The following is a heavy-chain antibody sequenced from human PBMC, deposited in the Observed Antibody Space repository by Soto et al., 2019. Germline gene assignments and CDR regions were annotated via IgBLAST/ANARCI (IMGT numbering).Heavy chain of an antibody. V-gene: IGHV3-23*01. J-gene: IGHJ4*02. CDR1: GFSLSTYG. Sequence: PGGSLSLSCAASGFSLSTYGVTWVRQAPGKGLEWVSGFSGGSGTTHYADSVKGRFSITRDNSKNTAHLEMNSLRVEDTAIYYCAKWNGYGDYWGQGILVNRLL. D-gene: IGHD1-1*01. CDR2: FSGGSGTT. CDR3: AKWNGYGDY.